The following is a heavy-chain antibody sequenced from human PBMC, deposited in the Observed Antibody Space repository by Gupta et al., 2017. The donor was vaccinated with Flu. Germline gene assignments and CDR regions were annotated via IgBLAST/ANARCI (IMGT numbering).Heavy chain of an antibody. CDR2: ISGSGDRT. CDR1: GFTFSTFA. J-gene: IGHJ4*02. Sequence: EVQLLESGGGLVQPGGSLKLSCTASGFTFSTFAMNWVRQAPGKGLEWVSIISGSGDRTYYADSVRGRFAISRDNSKNTLYLQINSLRAEDTAIYYCAKIPQASTYAVPSFDYWGQGTLVTVSS. V-gene: IGHV3-23*01. D-gene: IGHD2-2*01. CDR3: AKIPQASTYAVPSFDY.